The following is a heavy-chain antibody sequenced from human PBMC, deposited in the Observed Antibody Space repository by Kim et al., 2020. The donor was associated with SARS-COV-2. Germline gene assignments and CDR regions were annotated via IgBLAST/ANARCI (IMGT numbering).Heavy chain of an antibody. V-gene: IGHV3-73*01. J-gene: IGHJ6*02. D-gene: IGHD3-16*01. CDR2: IRSRANNDAT. Sequence: GESLKISCAASGLTLSDSILHWVRQIPGRGLEWVGRIRSRANNDATTFAESVRGRFNLSRDDSQNMVYLQMNGLQIDETAVYYCCKAVKGGYGMDVWGRG. CDR3: CKAVKGGYGMDV. CDR1: GLTLSDSI.